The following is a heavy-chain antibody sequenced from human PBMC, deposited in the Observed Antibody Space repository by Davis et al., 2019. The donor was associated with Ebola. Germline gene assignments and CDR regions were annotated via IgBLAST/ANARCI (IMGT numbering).Heavy chain of an antibody. V-gene: IGHV6-1*01. J-gene: IGHJ4*02. Sequence: HSQTLSLTCAISGDNVSVYTYGWNWIRQSPSRGLEWLGRTYYNSKWYTDYAVSVRGRITINPDTSKNQFSLHLNSVTPEDTAVYYCAGLPWNSKSFDYWGQGTLVTVSS. D-gene: IGHD1-7*01. CDR2: TYYNSKWYT. CDR1: GDNVSVYTYG. CDR3: AGLPWNSKSFDY.